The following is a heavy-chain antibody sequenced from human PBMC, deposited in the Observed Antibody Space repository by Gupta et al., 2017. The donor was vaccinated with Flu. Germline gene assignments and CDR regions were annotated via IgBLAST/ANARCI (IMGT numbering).Heavy chain of an antibody. Sequence: VKVSCKTSGYDFIHYGVSWVRQAPGQGLEWMGWTSAYNGGTKYAQNFQERVTLTTDTSTTTAYMELSSLRSDDTAVYYCARKSDGFDMWGQG. CDR3: ARKSDGFDM. CDR2: TSAYNGGT. V-gene: IGHV1-18*01. J-gene: IGHJ3*02. CDR1: GYDFIHYG.